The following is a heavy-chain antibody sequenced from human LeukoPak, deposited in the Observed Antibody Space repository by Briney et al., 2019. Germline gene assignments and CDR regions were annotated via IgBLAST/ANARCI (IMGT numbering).Heavy chain of an antibody. CDR2: IKEDGSQK. Sequence: GSLRLSCAASGFPFNTYWMSWVRQTPGKGLEWVANIKEDGSQKNYVDSVRGRFTISRDNAKNSLYLQMNSLRAEDTAVYYCARDGFSSAINFWGQGTLVTVSS. CDR1: GFPFNTYW. D-gene: IGHD2-21*02. V-gene: IGHV3-7*01. J-gene: IGHJ4*02. CDR3: ARDGFSSAINF.